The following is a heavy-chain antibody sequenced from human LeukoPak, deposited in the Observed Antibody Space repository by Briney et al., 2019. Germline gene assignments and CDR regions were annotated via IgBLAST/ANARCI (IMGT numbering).Heavy chain of an antibody. CDR2: ISGSGGST. CDR3: AKDLLAMVRGVIFYFDY. Sequence: PGGSLRLSCAASGFTFSSYGMSWVRQAPGKGLEWVSAISGSGGSTYYADSVKGRFTISRDNPKNTLYLQMNSLRAEDTAVYYCAKDLLAMVRGVIFYFDYWGQGTLVTVSS. D-gene: IGHD3-10*01. V-gene: IGHV3-23*01. CDR1: GFTFSSYG. J-gene: IGHJ4*02.